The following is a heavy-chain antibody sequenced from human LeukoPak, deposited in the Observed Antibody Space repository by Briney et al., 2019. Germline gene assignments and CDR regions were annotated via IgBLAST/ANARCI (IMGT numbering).Heavy chain of an antibody. CDR2: INHSGST. Sequence: SETLSLICPVYGGSLSGYYWSWIRQPPGKGLEWIGEINHSGSTNYNQSLKSGVTISVDTSKNQFSLKLSSVTAADTAVYYCARDSVTTPIDYWGQGTLVTVSS. CDR1: GGSLSGYY. V-gene: IGHV4-34*01. CDR3: ARDSVTTPIDY. D-gene: IGHD4-17*01. J-gene: IGHJ4*02.